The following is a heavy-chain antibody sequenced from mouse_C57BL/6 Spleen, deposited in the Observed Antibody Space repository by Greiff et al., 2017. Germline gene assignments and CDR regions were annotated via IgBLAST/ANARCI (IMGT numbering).Heavy chain of an antibody. Sequence: VQLQQPGAELVKPGASVKLSCKASGYTFTSYWMHWVKQRPGQGLEWIGMIHPNSGSTNYNEKFKSKATLTVDKSSSTAYMQRSSLTSEDSAVYYCARLYYYCPFGYWGKGTLVTVSA. V-gene: IGHV1-64*01. D-gene: IGHD1-1*01. J-gene: IGHJ3*01. CDR1: GYTFTSYW. CDR2: IHPNSGST. CDR3: ARLYYYCPFGY.